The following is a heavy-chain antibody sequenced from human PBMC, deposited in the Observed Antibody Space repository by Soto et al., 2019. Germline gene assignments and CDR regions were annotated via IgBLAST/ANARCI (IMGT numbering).Heavy chain of an antibody. D-gene: IGHD6-13*01. CDR3: ARRIAAAGTYYYYGMDV. CDR1: GYSFTSYW. V-gene: IGHV5-51*01. J-gene: IGHJ6*02. Sequence: GESLKISCKGSGYSFTSYWIGWVRQMPGKGLEWMGIIYPGDSDTRYSPSFQGQVTISADKSISTAYLQWSSLKASDTAMYYCARRIAAAGTYYYYGMDVWGQGTTVTVSS. CDR2: IYPGDSDT.